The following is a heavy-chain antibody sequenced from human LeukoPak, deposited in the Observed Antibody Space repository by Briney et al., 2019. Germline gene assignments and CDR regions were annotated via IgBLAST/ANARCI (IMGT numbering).Heavy chain of an antibody. J-gene: IGHJ6*03. V-gene: IGHV4-34*01. D-gene: IGHD4-17*01. CDR1: GGSFSGYY. CDR3: ASLRRQPYYYYYYMDV. Sequence: SETLSLTCAVYGGSFSGYYWSWIRQPPGKGLEWIGEINHSGSTSYNPSLKSRVTISVDTSKNQFSLKLSSVTAADTAVYYCASLRRQPYYYYYYMDVWGKGTTVTVSS. CDR2: INHSGST.